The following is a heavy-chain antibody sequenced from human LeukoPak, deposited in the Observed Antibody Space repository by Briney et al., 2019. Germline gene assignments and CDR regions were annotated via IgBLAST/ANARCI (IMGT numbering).Heavy chain of an antibody. CDR1: GGSFSGYY. D-gene: IGHD4-11*01. CDR2: INHSGST. Sequence: SETLSLTCAVYGGSFSGYYWSWIRQPPGKGLEWIGEINHSGSTNYNPSLKSRVTISVDTSKNQFSLKLSSVTAADTAVYYCARTPYSNYGDYWGQGTLVTVSS. CDR3: ARTPYSNYGDY. V-gene: IGHV4-34*01. J-gene: IGHJ4*02.